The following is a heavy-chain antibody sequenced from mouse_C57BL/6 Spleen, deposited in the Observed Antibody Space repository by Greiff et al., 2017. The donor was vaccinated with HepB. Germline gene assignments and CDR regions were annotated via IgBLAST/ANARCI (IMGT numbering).Heavy chain of an antibody. CDR2: INPNNGGT. CDR3: ARRGVITTVVATRYFDV. Sequence: EVQLQQSGPELVKPGASVKISCKASGYTFTDYYMNWVKQSHGKSLEWIGDINPNNGGTSYNQKFKGKATFTVDKSSSTAYMELRSLTSEDSAVYYCARRGVITTVVATRYFDVWGTGTTVTVSS. CDR1: GYTFTDYY. V-gene: IGHV1-26*01. J-gene: IGHJ1*03. D-gene: IGHD1-1*01.